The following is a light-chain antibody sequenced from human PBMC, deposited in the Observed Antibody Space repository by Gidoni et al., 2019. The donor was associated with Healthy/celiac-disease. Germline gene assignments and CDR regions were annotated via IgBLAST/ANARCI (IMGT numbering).Light chain of an antibody. CDR3: QVWDSSSDHYV. CDR2: YDS. J-gene: IGLJ1*01. V-gene: IGLV3-21*04. CDR1: KIGSKS. Sequence: SYVLTPPPSGSVAPGKTARITCGGNKIGSKSVHWYQQKPGQAPVLVIYYDSDRPSGIPERFSGSNSGNTATLTISRVEAGDEADYYCQVWDSSSDHYVFGTGTKVTVL.